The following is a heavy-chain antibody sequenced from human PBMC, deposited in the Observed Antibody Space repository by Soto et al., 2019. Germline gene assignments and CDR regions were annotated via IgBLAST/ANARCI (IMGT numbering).Heavy chain of an antibody. V-gene: IGHV3-74*01. J-gene: IGHJ5*02. Sequence: PGGSLRLSCAASGFTFSSYWMHWVRQAPGKGLVWVSRINSDGSSTSYADSVKGRFTISRDNSKNTLYLQMNSLRAEDTAVYYCARSVEWGMYNWFDPWGQGTLVTVPQ. CDR1: GFTFSSYW. D-gene: IGHD3-3*01. CDR2: INSDGSST. CDR3: ARSVEWGMYNWFDP.